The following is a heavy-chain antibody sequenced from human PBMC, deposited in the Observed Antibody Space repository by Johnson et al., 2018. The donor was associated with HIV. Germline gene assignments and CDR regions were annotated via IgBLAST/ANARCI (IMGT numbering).Heavy chain of an antibody. CDR3: ARGQGGIQLWFDGFDI. J-gene: IGHJ3*02. D-gene: IGHD5-18*01. V-gene: IGHV3-30-3*01. CDR1: GFTFSSYA. CDR2: ISYDGSNK. Sequence: QVQLVESGGGVVRPGGSLRLSCAAYGFTFSSYAMHWVRQAPGKGLEWVAIISYDGSNKYYADSVKGRFTISRDNSKNTLYLQMNSLRAEDMAVYYCARGQGGIQLWFDGFDIWGQGTMVTVSS.